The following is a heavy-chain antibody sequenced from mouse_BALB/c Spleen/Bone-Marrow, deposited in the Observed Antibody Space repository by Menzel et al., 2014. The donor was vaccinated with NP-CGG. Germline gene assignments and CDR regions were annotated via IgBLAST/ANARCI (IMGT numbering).Heavy chain of an antibody. CDR2: IDPANGNT. CDR1: GFNIKDTY. CDR3: VYGRDWYFDV. Sequence: EVKLVESGAELVKPGASVKLSCTASGFNIKDTYMHWVKERPEQGLEWIGRIDPANGNTKYDPKFQGKATITADTSSNTAYLQLSSLTSVDTAVYYCVYGRDWYFDVWGAGTTVTVSS. J-gene: IGHJ1*01. D-gene: IGHD1-1*01. V-gene: IGHV14-3*02.